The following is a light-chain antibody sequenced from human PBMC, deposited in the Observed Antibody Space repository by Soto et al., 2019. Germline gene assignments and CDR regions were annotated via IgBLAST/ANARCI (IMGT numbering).Light chain of an antibody. CDR1: QSVSSN. Sequence: EIVMTQSPATLSVTPGERATLSCRASQSVSSNLAWYQQKPGQAPRLLIYGASTRATGIPARFSGSGSGTEFTLTISSLQSEDFAVYYCQQYNNRLALTFGQGTKVEIK. V-gene: IGKV3-15*01. CDR2: GAS. J-gene: IGKJ1*01. CDR3: QQYNNRLALT.